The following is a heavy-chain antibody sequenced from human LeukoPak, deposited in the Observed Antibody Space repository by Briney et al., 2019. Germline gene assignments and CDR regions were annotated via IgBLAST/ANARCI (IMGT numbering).Heavy chain of an antibody. V-gene: IGHV5-51*01. J-gene: IGHJ4*02. CDR2: IYPGDSDT. D-gene: IGHD4-17*01. CDR3: ARHSDYGDFIDY. Sequence: RGESLKISCEVSGFSFTKYWFGWVRQMPGKGLEWMGIIYPGDSDTRYSPSFQGQVTISADKSISTAYLQWSSLKASDTAMYYCARHSDYGDFIDYWGQGTLVTVSS. CDR1: GFSFTKYW.